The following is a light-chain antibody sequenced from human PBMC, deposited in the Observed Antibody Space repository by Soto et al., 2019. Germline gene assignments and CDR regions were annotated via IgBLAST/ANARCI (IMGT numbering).Light chain of an antibody. CDR2: DVS. J-gene: IGKJ2*01. Sequence: DIQMTQSPSTLSASVGDRVSITCRASQSISAYLAWYHQKPGKAPKVLIYDVSTLESGVPSRFSGSGSGTEFTLTISSLQPDDFGTYYCQQYSTISTFGQGTKLEIK. CDR3: QQYSTIST. CDR1: QSISAY. V-gene: IGKV1-5*01.